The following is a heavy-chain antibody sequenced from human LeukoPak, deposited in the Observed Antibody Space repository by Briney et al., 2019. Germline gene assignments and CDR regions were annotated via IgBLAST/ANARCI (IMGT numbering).Heavy chain of an antibody. D-gene: IGHD5-24*01. Sequence: SGPTLVKPTQTLTLTCTFSGFSLSTSGVGVGWIRQPPGKALEWLALIYWNDDKRYGPSLKSRLTITKDTSKNQVVLTMTNMGPVDTATYYCAHSRRDGYNFGYWGQGTLVTVSS. V-gene: IGHV2-5*01. CDR2: IYWNDDK. J-gene: IGHJ4*02. CDR1: GFSLSTSGVG. CDR3: AHSRRDGYNFGY.